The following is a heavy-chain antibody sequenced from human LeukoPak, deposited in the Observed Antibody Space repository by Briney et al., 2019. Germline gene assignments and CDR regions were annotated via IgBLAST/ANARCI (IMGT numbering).Heavy chain of an antibody. Sequence: SETLSLTCTVSGGSISSSSYYWSWIRQPPGRGLEWIGYIYYSGSTNYNPSLKSRVTISVDTSKNQFSLKLSSVTAADSAVYYCARDRPYYGSGSSGFDPWGQGTLVTVSS. J-gene: IGHJ5*02. CDR1: GGSISSSSYY. V-gene: IGHV4-61*01. CDR3: ARDRPYYGSGSSGFDP. D-gene: IGHD3-10*01. CDR2: IYYSGST.